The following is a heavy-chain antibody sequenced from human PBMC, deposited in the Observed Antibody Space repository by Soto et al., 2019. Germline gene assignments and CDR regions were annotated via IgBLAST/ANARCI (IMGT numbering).Heavy chain of an antibody. V-gene: IGHV4-59*08. J-gene: IGHJ3*02. Sequence: QVQLQESGPGLVKPSETLSLTCTVSGGSISSYYWSWIRQPPGKGLEWIGYIYYSGSTNYNPSLKSRVTISVDTSKNQFSLKLSSVTAADTAVYYCARRRDYNWNDEAFDIWGQGTMVTVSS. D-gene: IGHD1-1*01. CDR1: GGSISSYY. CDR2: IYYSGST. CDR3: ARRRDYNWNDEAFDI.